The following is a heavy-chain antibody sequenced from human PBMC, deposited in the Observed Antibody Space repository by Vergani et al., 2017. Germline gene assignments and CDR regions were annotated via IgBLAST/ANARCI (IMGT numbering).Heavy chain of an antibody. CDR2: IRRRSEHYAT. Sequence: EVQLMESGGGWAQPGGSLRLSCAASGFVFSESPIHWVRQVPGKGLEWLGHIRRRSEHYATAYGPSMIGRATISRDDSTNTAYLQLSSLGTDDTAIYFCPPQTQTCHNYWGKGPLV. J-gene: IGHJ4*02. CDR3: PPQTQTCHNY. V-gene: IGHV3-73*01. CDR1: GFVFSESP.